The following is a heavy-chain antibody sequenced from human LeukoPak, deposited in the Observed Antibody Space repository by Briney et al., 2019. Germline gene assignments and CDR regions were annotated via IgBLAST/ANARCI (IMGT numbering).Heavy chain of an antibody. CDR2: IIPKFGVQ. Sequence: SVKVSCKASGGTFNNYAINWVRQAPGQGLEWMGRIIPKFGVQDYAQKFQGRVTITTDKSTSTAYMELSSLRSEDTAVFYCATEWVGDYNPLEVWGQGTVVTVSS. V-gene: IGHV1-69*04. CDR1: GGTFNNYA. D-gene: IGHD4-11*01. J-gene: IGHJ3*01. CDR3: ATEWVGDYNPLEV.